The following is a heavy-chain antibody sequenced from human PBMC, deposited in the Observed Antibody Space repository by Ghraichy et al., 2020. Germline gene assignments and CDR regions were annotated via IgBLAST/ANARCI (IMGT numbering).Heavy chain of an antibody. J-gene: IGHJ4*02. V-gene: IGHV3-23*01. CDR3: TKSGRLVLDYFDY. CDR1: GFTFSSYA. Sequence: GGSLRLSCAASGFTFSSYAISWVRQAPGKGLEWVSTIGGSGGSTYYADSVKGRFTISRDNSKNTLYLQMNSLRAGDTAVYHCTKSGRLVLDYFDYWGQGTLVTVSS. CDR2: IGGSGGST. D-gene: IGHD6-19*01.